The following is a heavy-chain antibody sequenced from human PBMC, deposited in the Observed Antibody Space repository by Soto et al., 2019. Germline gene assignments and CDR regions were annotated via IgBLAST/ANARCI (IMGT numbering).Heavy chain of an antibody. CDR3: AREQVFLGSFDY. V-gene: IGHV4-61*01. CDR2: IYYSGST. Sequence: SETLSLTCTVSGGSVSSGSYYWSWIRQPPGKGLEWIGYIYYSGSTNYNPSLKSRVTISVDTSKNQFSLKLSSVTAADTAVYYCAREQVFLGSFDYWGQGTLVTVSS. CDR1: GGSVSSGSYY. J-gene: IGHJ4*02. D-gene: IGHD7-27*01.